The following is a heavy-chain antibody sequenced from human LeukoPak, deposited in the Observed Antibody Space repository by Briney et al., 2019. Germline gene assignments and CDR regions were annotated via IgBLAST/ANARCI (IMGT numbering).Heavy chain of an antibody. CDR3: VRTPPNWGADY. V-gene: IGHV1-8*01. CDR2: MSPKSGNT. D-gene: IGHD7-27*01. J-gene: IGHJ4*02. Sequence: ASVKVSCKASGYTFTSYDINWVRQAIGQGLEWMGWMSPKSGNTGYAQKFQGRVTMTSNTAISTAYMGLSSLRSEDTAVYYCVRTPPNWGADYWGQGTLVTVSS. CDR1: GYTFTSYD.